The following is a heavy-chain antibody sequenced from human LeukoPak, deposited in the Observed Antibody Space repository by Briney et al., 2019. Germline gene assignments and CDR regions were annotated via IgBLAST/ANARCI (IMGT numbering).Heavy chain of an antibody. CDR1: GYSFTRYG. CDR3: ARVTLSEIVVFDI. D-gene: IGHD2-15*01. J-gene: IGHJ3*02. V-gene: IGHV1-18*01. CDR2: ISGSNGNT. Sequence: ASVRVSCKASGYSFTRYGISWVRQAPGQGLEWMGWISGSNGNTKYAQKFQGRVTMTTDTSTGTAYMDLRNLRFDDTAVYYCARVTLSEIVVFDIWGQGTMVTVSS.